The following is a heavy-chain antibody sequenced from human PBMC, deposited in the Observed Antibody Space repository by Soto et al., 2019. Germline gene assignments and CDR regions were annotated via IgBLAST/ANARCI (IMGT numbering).Heavy chain of an antibody. V-gene: IGHV4-59*01. D-gene: IGHD3-3*01. CDR2: IYYSGST. Sequence: QVQLQESGPGLVKPSETLSLTCTVSGGSISSYYWSWIRQPPGKGLEWIGYIYYSGSTNYNPSLKGRVTISVDTSKNQFSLGLSSVTAADTAVYYCARESMTISGGPLDYWGQGTLVAFSS. J-gene: IGHJ4*02. CDR3: ARESMTISGGPLDY. CDR1: GGSISSYY.